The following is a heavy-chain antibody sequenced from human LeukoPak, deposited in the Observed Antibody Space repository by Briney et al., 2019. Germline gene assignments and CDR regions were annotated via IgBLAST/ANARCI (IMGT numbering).Heavy chain of an antibody. CDR2: IDYSGTT. CDR3: ARATYYYGSGSPMPDY. CDR1: GGSSSSYY. D-gene: IGHD3-10*01. J-gene: IGHJ4*02. Sequence: NPSETLSLTCSVSGGSSSSYYWIWIRQPPGKGLEWIAYIDYSGTTNYNPSLKSRVTISLDTPKNQFSLKLSSVTAADTAVYYCARATYYYGSGSPMPDYWGQGTLVTVSS. V-gene: IGHV4-59*01.